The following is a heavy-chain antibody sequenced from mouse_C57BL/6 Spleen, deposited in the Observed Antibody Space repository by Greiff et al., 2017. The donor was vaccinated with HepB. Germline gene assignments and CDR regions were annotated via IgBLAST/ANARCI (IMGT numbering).Heavy chain of an antibody. CDR1: GFTFSDYG. CDR3: ARGDGSTSYYFDC. CDR2: ISSGSSTI. V-gene: IGHV5-17*01. Sequence: EVHLVESGGGLVKPGGSLKLSCAASGFTFSDYGMHWVRQAPGKGLEWVAYISSGSSTIYYADTVKGRFTITRDNAKNTLFLQITSLRSEDTAMYYCARGDGSTSYYFDCWGQGTTLTVSS. D-gene: IGHD1-1*01. J-gene: IGHJ2*01.